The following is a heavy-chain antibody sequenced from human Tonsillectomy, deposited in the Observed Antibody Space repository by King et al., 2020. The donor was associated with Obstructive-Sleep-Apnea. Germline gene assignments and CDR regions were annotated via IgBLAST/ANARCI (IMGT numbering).Heavy chain of an antibody. V-gene: IGHV3-48*01. CDR2: ISSSSSTI. CDR3: AGDYSGSYGGFDY. Sequence: VQLVESGGGLVQPGGSLRLSCAASGFTFSSYSMNWVRQAPGKGLEWVSYISSSSSTIYYADSVKGRFTISRDNAKNSLYLQMNSLRAEDTAVYYCAGDYSGSYGGFDYWGQGTLVTVSS. J-gene: IGHJ4*02. CDR1: GFTFSSYS. D-gene: IGHD1-26*01.